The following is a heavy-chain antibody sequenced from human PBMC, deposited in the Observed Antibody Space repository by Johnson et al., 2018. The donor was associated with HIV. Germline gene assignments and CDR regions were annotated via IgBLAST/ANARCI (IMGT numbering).Heavy chain of an antibody. Sequence: QVQLVESGGGVVKPGGSLRLSCAASGFTFNDYYMSWIRQAPGKGLEWLSYISNSGETVFYADSVKGRFTVSRDNTKNSLFLQIDTLRAEDTAVYYCARDRSENAFDIWGQGTMVTVSS. CDR2: ISNSGETV. J-gene: IGHJ3*02. V-gene: IGHV3-11*04. CDR3: ARDRSENAFDI. CDR1: GFTFNDYY.